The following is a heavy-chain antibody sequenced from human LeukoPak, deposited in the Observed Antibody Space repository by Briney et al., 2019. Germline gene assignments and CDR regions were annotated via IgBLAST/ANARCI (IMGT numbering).Heavy chain of an antibody. Sequence: GGSLRLSCAASGFTFSSYAMSWVRQAPGKGLEWVSAISVSGNTYHADSVKGRFTISRDSSKNPLYLQMNRLRAEDAAVYYCAKAPVTTCSGAYCYPFDYWGQGTLVTVSS. CDR1: GFTFSSYA. J-gene: IGHJ4*02. CDR3: AKAPVTTCSGAYCYPFDY. CDR2: ISVSGNT. V-gene: IGHV3-23*01. D-gene: IGHD2-21*01.